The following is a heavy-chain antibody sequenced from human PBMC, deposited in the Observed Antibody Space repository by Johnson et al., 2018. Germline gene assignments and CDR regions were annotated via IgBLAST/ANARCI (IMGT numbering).Heavy chain of an antibody. CDR3: TRDREMALGGVFDI. CDR2: ISYDGNNR. V-gene: IGHV3-30*03. CDR1: RISFNRYA. Sequence: QVQLVQSGGGVVQPGRSLRLSCAASRISFNRYAMHWVRQAPGKGLEWMTAISYDGNNRYYADSVKGRFTISRDNSKNTLFLQMNSLTSGDKAVYFCTRDREMALGGVFDIWGQGTMVTVAS. D-gene: IGHD5-24*01. J-gene: IGHJ3*02.